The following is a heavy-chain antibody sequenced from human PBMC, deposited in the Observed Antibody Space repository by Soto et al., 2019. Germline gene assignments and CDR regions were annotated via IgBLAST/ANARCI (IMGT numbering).Heavy chain of an antibody. CDR1: GFTFSSYW. Sequence: PLRLSCASSGFTFSSYWMSWVRQAPGKGLEWVANIKQVGREKCYVDSVKGRFTISRDNSWNTLYLQMNSLRAEVTAVYSCALAVVAWTFGGSPWESVGGAGMDVCHQGTTGTV. CDR2: IKQVGREK. D-gene: IGHD3-16*01. CDR3: ALAVVAWTFGGSPWESVGGAGMDV. V-gene: IGHV3-7*01. J-gene: IGHJ6*02.